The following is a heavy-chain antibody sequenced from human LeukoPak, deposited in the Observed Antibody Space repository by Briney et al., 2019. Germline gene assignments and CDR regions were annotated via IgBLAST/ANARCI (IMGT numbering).Heavy chain of an antibody. CDR3: ARDSADIVVVPAAPGYYSYYYYMDV. D-gene: IGHD2-2*01. CDR1: GGSISSYY. J-gene: IGHJ6*03. Sequence: SETLSLTCTVSGGSISSYYWSWIRQPAGKGLEWIGRIYTSGSTNCNPSLKSRVTMSVDTSKNQFSLKLSSVTAADTAVYYCARDSADIVVVPAAPGYYSYYYYMDVWGKGTTVTVSS. CDR2: IYTSGST. V-gene: IGHV4-4*07.